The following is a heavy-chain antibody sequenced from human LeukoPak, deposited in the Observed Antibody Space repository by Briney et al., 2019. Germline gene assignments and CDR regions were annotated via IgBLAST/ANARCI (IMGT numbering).Heavy chain of an antibody. CDR2: INNDGST. CDR1: GGSISSYY. Sequence: PSETLSLTCTVSGGSISSYYWSWIRQPPGKGLEYIGYINNDGSTNYNPSLKSRVTISLDTSKNQFSLKLRSVIAADTAVNYCATGAVAPKYWGQGTLITVSS. V-gene: IGHV4-59*08. CDR3: ATGAVAPKY. J-gene: IGHJ4*02.